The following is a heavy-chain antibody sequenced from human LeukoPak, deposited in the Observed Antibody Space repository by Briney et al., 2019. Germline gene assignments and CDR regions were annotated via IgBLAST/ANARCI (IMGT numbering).Heavy chain of an antibody. V-gene: IGHV3-53*01. J-gene: IGHJ4*02. D-gene: IGHD3-10*01. CDR2: IYSGGST. CDR1: GFTVSSNY. Sequence: GGSLRLSCAASGFTVSSNYMSWVRQAPGKGLEWVSIIYSGGSTYYADSVKGRFTISRDKSKNTLYLQMNSLRAEDTALYYCAKGTYYHTSGTSSTETFGENWGQGTLVTVSS. CDR3: AKGTYYHTSGTSSTETFGEN.